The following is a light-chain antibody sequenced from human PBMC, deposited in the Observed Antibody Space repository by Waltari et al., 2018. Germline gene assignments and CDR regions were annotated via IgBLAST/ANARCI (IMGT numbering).Light chain of an antibody. CDR1: SSDVGGYNY. V-gene: IGLV2-14*03. CDR3: SSYISSSTLEL. Sequence: QSALTQPASVSGSPGQSITISCTGTSSDVGGYNYVSWYHQHPGKAPKLMIYDVSNRPSGVSNRFSGAKSGNTASLTISGLQAEDEADYYCSSYISSSTLELFGGGTSLTVL. J-gene: IGLJ2*01. CDR2: DVS.